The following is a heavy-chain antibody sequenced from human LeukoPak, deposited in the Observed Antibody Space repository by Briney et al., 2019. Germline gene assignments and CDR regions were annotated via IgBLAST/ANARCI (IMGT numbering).Heavy chain of an antibody. J-gene: IGHJ4*02. Sequence: ASVKVSCKASGYTFTSYGISWVRQAPGQGLEWMGWISAYNGNTNYAQKLQGRVTMTRDTSISTAYMELSRLRSDDTAVYYCARSPHILTGENFDYWGQGTLVTVSS. V-gene: IGHV1-18*01. CDR3: ARSPHILTGENFDY. D-gene: IGHD3-9*01. CDR1: GYTFTSYG. CDR2: ISAYNGNT.